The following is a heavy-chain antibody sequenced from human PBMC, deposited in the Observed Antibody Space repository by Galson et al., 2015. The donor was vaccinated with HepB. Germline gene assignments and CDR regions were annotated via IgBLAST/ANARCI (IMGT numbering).Heavy chain of an antibody. CDR1: GFTFSDYY. J-gene: IGHJ4*02. Sequence: SLRLSCAASGFTFSDYYMSWIRQAPGKGLEWVSYMSTTGGYIKYGDSVKGRFTISRDNAKNSLYLQMSSLRAEDTAVYYCARDVSGGSDHWGQGTRVTVSS. CDR2: MSTTGGYI. CDR3: ARDVSGGSDH. V-gene: IGHV3-11*05. D-gene: IGHD3-10*01.